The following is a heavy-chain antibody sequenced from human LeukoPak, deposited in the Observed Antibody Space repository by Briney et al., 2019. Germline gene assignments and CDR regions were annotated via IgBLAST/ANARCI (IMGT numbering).Heavy chain of an antibody. Sequence: ASVKVSCKASGYTFTSYGISWVRQAPGQGLEWMGWINPNSGGTNYAQKFQGRVTMTRDTSISTAYMELSRLRSDDTAVYYCARGRGVAAPRIDYWGQGTLVTVSS. D-gene: IGHD3-3*01. CDR3: ARGRGVAAPRIDY. V-gene: IGHV1-2*02. CDR2: INPNSGGT. J-gene: IGHJ4*02. CDR1: GYTFTSYG.